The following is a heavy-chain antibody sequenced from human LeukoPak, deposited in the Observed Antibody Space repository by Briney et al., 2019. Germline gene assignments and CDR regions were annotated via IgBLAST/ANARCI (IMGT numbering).Heavy chain of an antibody. Sequence: ETLSLTCTVSGGSISSSSYYWGWIRQPPGRGLEWIGYIDYSGSTNYNPSLKSRTTMSVDTSKNQFSLKLSSVTAADTAVYYCARGYFDFWSNYPHFDYWGQGSLVTVSS. V-gene: IGHV4-61*05. CDR2: IDYSGST. J-gene: IGHJ4*02. CDR1: GGSISSSSYY. CDR3: ARGYFDFWSNYPHFDY. D-gene: IGHD3-3*01.